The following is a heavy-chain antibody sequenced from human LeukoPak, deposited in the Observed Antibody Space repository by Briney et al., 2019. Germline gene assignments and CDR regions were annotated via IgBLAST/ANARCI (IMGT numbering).Heavy chain of an antibody. V-gene: IGHV3-21*01. D-gene: IGHD3-10*01. J-gene: IGHJ4*02. Sequence: PGGSLRLSCAASGFTFSNYHMNWVRQAPGKGLEWVSSISSSSSYIYYADSVKGRFTISRDNAKSSLFLQMNSLRAEDTAVYYCARGFSQHDYWGQGTLVTVSS. CDR3: ARGFSQHDY. CDR1: GFTFSNYH. CDR2: ISSSSSYI.